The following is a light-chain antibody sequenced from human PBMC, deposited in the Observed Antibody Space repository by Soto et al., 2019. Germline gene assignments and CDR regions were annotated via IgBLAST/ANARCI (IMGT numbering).Light chain of an antibody. CDR2: EVT. V-gene: IGLV2-23*02. Sequence: QSVLTQPASVSGSPGQSITISCTGTSGDVAIYDLVSWYQRYPGKAPQLIIYEVTKRPSGVSNRFSGSKSGNTASLTISGLQAEDEGDYYCSSYAGTVTLVFGGGTQLTVL. CDR1: SGDVAIYDL. CDR3: SSYAGTVTLV. J-gene: IGLJ3*02.